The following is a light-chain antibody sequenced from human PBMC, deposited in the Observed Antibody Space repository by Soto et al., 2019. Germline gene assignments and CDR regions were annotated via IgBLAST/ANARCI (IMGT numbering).Light chain of an antibody. Sequence: DIQMTQSPSSLSASVGDRVTITCRASQGIDTYLAWYQQKPGQVPKLLIYAASTLQSGVPSRFSGSGSGTDFTLTISSLQPEDVATYFCQQYYTYPRTFGQGTKVEIK. J-gene: IGKJ1*01. CDR3: QQYYTYPRT. CDR2: AAS. CDR1: QGIDTY. V-gene: IGKV1-27*01.